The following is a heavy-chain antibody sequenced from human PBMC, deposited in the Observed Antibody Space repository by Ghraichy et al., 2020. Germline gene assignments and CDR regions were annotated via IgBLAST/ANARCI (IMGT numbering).Heavy chain of an antibody. V-gene: IGHV1-18*01. CDR1: GYTFTSYG. Sequence: ASVKVSCKASGYTFTSYGISWVRQAPGQGLEWMGWISAYNGNTNYAQKLQGRVTMTTDTSTSTAYMELRSLRSDDTAVYYCARTGYCGGDCYMEIGFGYFQHWGQGTLVTVSS. CDR2: ISAYNGNT. D-gene: IGHD2-21*01. J-gene: IGHJ1*01. CDR3: ARTGYCGGDCYMEIGFGYFQH.